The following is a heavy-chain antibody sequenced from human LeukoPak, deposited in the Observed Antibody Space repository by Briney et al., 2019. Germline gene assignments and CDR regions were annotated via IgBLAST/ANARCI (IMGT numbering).Heavy chain of an antibody. V-gene: IGHV1-69*05. CDR2: IIPIFGTA. J-gene: IGHJ6*03. D-gene: IGHD3-22*01. Sequence: SVKVSCKASGGTFSSYAISWVRQAPGQGLEWMGGIIPIFGTANYAQKFQGRVTITTDESTSTAYMELSSLRSEDTAVYYCARHERNYYDSSGYYSVGYYYYYMDVWGKGTTVTVSS. CDR3: ARHERNYYDSSGYYSVGYYYYYMDV. CDR1: GGTFSSYA.